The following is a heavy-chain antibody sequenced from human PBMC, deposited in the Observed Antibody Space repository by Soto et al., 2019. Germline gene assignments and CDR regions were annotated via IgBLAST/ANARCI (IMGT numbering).Heavy chain of an antibody. CDR1: GFTFSDY. Sequence: PGGSLRLSCAASGFTFSDYMSWIRQAPGKGLEWVSYTSSSGSTIYYADSVKGRFTISRDNAKNSLYLQMNSLRAEDTAVYYCARDTVVFDYRGQGTLVTVSS. V-gene: IGHV3-11*01. CDR3: ARDTVVFDY. CDR2: TSSSGSTI. D-gene: IGHD4-17*01. J-gene: IGHJ4*02.